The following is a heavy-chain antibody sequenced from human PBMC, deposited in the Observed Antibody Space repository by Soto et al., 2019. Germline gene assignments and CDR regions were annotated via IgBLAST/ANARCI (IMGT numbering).Heavy chain of an antibody. CDR2: IYYSGST. Sequence: QLQLQESGPGLVKPSETLSLTCTVSGGSISSSSYYWGWIRQPPGKGLEWIGSIYYSGSTYYNPSLKSRVTISVDTSKNQFSLKLSSVTAADTAVYYCARLMPVAGSHAPFDYWGQGTLVTVSS. V-gene: IGHV4-39*01. D-gene: IGHD6-19*01. CDR3: ARLMPVAGSHAPFDY. CDR1: GGSISSSSYY. J-gene: IGHJ4*02.